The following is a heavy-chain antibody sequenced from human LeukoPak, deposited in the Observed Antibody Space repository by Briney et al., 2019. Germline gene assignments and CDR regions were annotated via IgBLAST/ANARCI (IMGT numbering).Heavy chain of an antibody. J-gene: IGHJ4*02. D-gene: IGHD5-18*01. V-gene: IGHV1-46*01. CDR2: IDPSGGRT. CDR3: ARDRGWGYSTGYLIDN. Sequence: ASVTVSCKASGYTFTNYYIHWVRQAPGQGLEWMGIIDPSGGRTIYAQKFQGRVTLTTDTSASTVYMDLSSLRSEDTAVYYCARDRGWGYSTGYLIDNWGQGTLVTVSS. CDR1: GYTFTNYY.